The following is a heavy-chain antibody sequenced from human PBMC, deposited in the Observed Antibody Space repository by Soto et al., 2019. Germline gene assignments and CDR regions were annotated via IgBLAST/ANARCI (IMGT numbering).Heavy chain of an antibody. J-gene: IGHJ4*02. Sequence: QVQLVQPGAEVKKPGSSVTVSCKASGGTFSRYSINWVRQAPGQGLEWMGEIIPIFGTANYAQKFQGRVTITADESTSTAYMELSSLRSEDKAVYYCARDGGRHSGGIDYWGQGTLVTVSS. D-gene: IGHD1-26*01. V-gene: IGHV1-69*01. CDR3: ARDGGRHSGGIDY. CDR2: IIPIFGTA. CDR1: GGTFSRYS.